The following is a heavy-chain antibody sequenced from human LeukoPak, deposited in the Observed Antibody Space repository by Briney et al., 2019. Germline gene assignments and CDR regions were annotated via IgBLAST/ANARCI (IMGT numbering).Heavy chain of an antibody. V-gene: IGHV3-23*01. Sequence: GGSLRLSCAASGFTFTDYDLNWVRQAPGKGPEWVSTISGSGGRISYADSVKGRFTISRDNSKNTVYLRMNSLRTEDTAVYYCARRYCSGATCFVGFDFWGQGTLVIVSS. CDR1: GFTFTDYD. CDR2: ISGSGGRI. J-gene: IGHJ4*02. CDR3: ARRYCSGATCFVGFDF. D-gene: IGHD2-15*01.